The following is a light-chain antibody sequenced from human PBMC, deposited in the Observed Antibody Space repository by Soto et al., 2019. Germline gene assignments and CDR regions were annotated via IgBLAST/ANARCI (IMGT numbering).Light chain of an antibody. J-gene: IGKJ1*01. CDR2: DAS. CDR1: QNVTSS. V-gene: IGKV3-15*01. CDR3: QQYDTWWT. Sequence: EIVVTQSPATLSVSPGERATLSCTASQNVTSSLAWYQQKPGQTPRLLIYDASTRAAGIPDRFNGGGSGTEFTITISSLQSEDLALYFCQQYDTWWTFGQGTRVQI.